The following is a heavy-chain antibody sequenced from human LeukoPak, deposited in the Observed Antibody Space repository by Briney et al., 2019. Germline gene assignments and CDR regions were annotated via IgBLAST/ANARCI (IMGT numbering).Heavy chain of an antibody. CDR3: ARDLRFGANWFDP. CDR1: GASIGSGGYY. CDR2: IYYSGST. Sequence: PSETLSLTCTVSGASIGSGGYYWSWIRQHPGKGLEWIGYIYYSGSTYYNPSLKSRVTISVDTSKNQFSLKLSSVTAADTAVYYCARDLRFGANWFDPWGQGTLVTVSS. V-gene: IGHV4-31*03. D-gene: IGHD3-10*01. J-gene: IGHJ5*02.